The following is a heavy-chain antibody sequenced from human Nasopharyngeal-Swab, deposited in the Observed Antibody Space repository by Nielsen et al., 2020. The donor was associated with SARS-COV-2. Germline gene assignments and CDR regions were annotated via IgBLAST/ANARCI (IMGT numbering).Heavy chain of an antibody. Sequence: GVTLRLSCTATAFTFISYGLHWVPQAPGKGLVWVSRINSDGSSTSYADSVKGRFTLSRDSAHNTLYLQMNSLRAEDTAVEYIARDKGLVPNAFDIWGQGTMVTVSS. J-gene: IGHJ3*02. CDR1: AFTFISYG. CDR2: INSDGSST. V-gene: IGHV3-74*01. CDR3: ARDKGLVPNAFDI. D-gene: IGHD6-6*01.